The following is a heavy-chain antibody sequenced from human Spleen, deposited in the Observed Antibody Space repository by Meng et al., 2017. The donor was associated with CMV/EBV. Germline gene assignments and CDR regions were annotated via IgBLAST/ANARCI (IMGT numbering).Heavy chain of an antibody. V-gene: IGHV3-15*01. CDR3: TTAEPVVPAANLDY. CDR2: IKSKTDGGTT. CDR1: GFTFSSYA. Sequence: GESLKISCAASGFTFSSYAMHWVRQAPGKGLEWVGRIKSKTDGGTTDYAAPVKGRFTISRDDSKNTLYLQMNSLKTEDTAVYYCTTAEPVVPAANLDYWGQGTLVTVSS. D-gene: IGHD2-2*01. J-gene: IGHJ4*02.